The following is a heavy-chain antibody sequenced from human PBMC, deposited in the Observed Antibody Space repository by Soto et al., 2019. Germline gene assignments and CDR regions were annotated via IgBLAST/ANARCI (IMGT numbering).Heavy chain of an antibody. J-gene: IGHJ4*02. CDR1: GFTFSSYG. CDR2: ISYDGSNK. V-gene: IGHV3-30*03. CDR3: ARALYDILTGYPAPYDY. D-gene: IGHD3-9*01. Sequence: GGSLRLSCAASGFTFSSYGMHWVRQAPGKGLEWVAVISYDGSNKYYADSVKGRFTISRDNSKNTLYLQMNSLRAEDTAVYYCARALYDILTGYPAPYDYWGQGTLVTVSS.